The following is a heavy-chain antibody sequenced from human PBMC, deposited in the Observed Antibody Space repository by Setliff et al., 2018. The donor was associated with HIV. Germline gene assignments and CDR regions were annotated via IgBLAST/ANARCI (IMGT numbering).Heavy chain of an antibody. CDR2: INSDGSST. CDR1: GFTFTNYW. CDR3: ARDKGPPPVVHLDY. Sequence: GSLRLSCAASGFTFTNYWMHWFRQAPGMGLVWVSRINSDGSSTTYADSVKGRFTISRDNAKNSLYLQMNSLRAEDTAMYYCARDKGPPPVVHLDYWGQGTLVTVSS. V-gene: IGHV3-74*01. J-gene: IGHJ4*02. D-gene: IGHD3-10*02.